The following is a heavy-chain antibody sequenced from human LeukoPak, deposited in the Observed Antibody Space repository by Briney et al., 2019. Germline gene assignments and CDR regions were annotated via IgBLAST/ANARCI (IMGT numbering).Heavy chain of an antibody. J-gene: IGHJ4*02. V-gene: IGHV4-4*07. Sequence: SETPSLTCTVSGGSISSYYWSWIRQPAGKGLEWIGRIHTSGSTNYNPSLKSRVTMSVDTSKNQFSLKLSSVTAADTAVYYCAREYYYDSSGYPLGYWGQGTLVTVSS. D-gene: IGHD3-22*01. CDR1: GGSISSYY. CDR3: AREYYYDSSGYPLGY. CDR2: IHTSGST.